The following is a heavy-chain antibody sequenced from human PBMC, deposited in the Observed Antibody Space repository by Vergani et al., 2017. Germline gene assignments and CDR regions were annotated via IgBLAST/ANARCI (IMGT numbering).Heavy chain of an antibody. D-gene: IGHD2-15*01. CDR2: IRYDGSNK. CDR3: AKICSVGSCPYYYYGMDV. J-gene: IGHJ6*02. V-gene: IGHV3-30*02. Sequence: QVQLVESGGGVVQPGGSLRLSCAASGFTFSSYGMHWVRQAPGKGLGWVAFIRYDGSNKYYADSVKGRFTISRDNSKNTLYLQINSLRAEDTAVYYCAKICSVGSCPYYYYGMDVWGQGTTVTVSS. CDR1: GFTFSSYG.